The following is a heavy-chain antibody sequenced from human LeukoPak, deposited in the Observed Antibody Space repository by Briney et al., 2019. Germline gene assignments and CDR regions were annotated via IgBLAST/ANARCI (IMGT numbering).Heavy chain of an antibody. CDR1: GFTFSSYG. Sequence: GGSLRLSCAASGFTFSSYGMHWVRQAPGKGLEWVAVIWYDGSNKYYADSVKGRFTISRDNSKNTLYLQMNSLRAEDTAVYYCARAARYHYGSGKTGVDYWGQGTLVTVSS. CDR3: ARAARYHYGSGKTGVDY. D-gene: IGHD3-10*01. CDR2: IWYDGSNK. J-gene: IGHJ4*02. V-gene: IGHV3-33*01.